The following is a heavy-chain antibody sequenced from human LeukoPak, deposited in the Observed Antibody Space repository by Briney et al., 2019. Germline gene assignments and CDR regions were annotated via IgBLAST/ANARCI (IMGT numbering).Heavy chain of an antibody. Sequence: SETLSLTCTVSGGSISSSSYYWGWIRQPPGKGLEWIGSIYYSGSTYYNPSLKSRVTISVDTSKNQISLKLSSVTAADTAVYYCARHDYGGNSVSDYFDYWGQGTLVTVSS. CDR2: IYYSGST. V-gene: IGHV4-39*01. CDR3: ARHDYGGNSVSDYFDY. D-gene: IGHD4-23*01. J-gene: IGHJ4*02. CDR1: GGSISSSSYY.